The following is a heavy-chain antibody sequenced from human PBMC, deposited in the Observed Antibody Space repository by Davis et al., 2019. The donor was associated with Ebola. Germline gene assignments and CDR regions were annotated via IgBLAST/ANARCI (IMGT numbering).Heavy chain of an antibody. Sequence: MPSETLSLTCTVSGDSITSRTSYWAWLRQPPGKGLEWIGSLHYGGNGYYNPSLRSRVTISVDTSMNHFSLTLTSVTAADTAVYYCARHVGYGDFPPYYFDLWAQGILVTVSA. CDR2: LHYGGNG. CDR1: GDSITSRTSY. J-gene: IGHJ4*01. D-gene: IGHD4-17*01. CDR3: ARHVGYGDFPPYYFDL. V-gene: IGHV4-39*01.